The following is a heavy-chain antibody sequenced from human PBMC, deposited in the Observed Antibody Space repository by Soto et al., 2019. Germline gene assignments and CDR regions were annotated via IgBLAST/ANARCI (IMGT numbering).Heavy chain of an antibody. CDR2: IWTDGSYE. V-gene: IGHV3-33*01. J-gene: IGHJ4*02. CDR3: ARVFYDSSCYYCGGLDY. Sequence: HPGGSLRLSCAASGFTFSRYGMHWVRQAPGKGLEWVAVIWTDGSYEYHADSVMGRFTISRDNSKNTLYLQMNSLRAEDTAVYYCARVFYDSSCYYCGGLDYWGRGSLVTVSS. D-gene: IGHD3-22*01. CDR1: GFTFSRYG.